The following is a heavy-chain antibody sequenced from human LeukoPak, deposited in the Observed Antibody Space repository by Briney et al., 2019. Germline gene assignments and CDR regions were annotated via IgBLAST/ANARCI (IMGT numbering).Heavy chain of an antibody. CDR1: GFTFSSYS. V-gene: IGHV3-21*01. CDR3: AKGVAVADYYFDY. J-gene: IGHJ4*02. D-gene: IGHD6-19*01. CDR2: ISSSSSYI. Sequence: GGSLRLSCAASGFTFSSYSMNWVRQAPGKGLEWVSSISSSSSYIYYADSVKGRFTISRDNSKNTLYLQMNSLRAEDTAMYYCAKGVAVADYYFDYWGQGTLVTVSS.